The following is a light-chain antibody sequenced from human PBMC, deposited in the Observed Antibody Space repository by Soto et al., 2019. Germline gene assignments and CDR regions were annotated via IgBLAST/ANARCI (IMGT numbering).Light chain of an antibody. CDR1: QGISSF. CDR2: AAS. Sequence: IPLTQSPSFLSASVGDRVTITCRASQGISSFLAWYQQKPGKAPRLLIYAASTLQTGVPSRFSGSGSGTEFTLTVSSLQPEDSATYFCQQIKTFPITFGQGTRLDIK. CDR3: QQIKTFPIT. J-gene: IGKJ5*01. V-gene: IGKV1-9*01.